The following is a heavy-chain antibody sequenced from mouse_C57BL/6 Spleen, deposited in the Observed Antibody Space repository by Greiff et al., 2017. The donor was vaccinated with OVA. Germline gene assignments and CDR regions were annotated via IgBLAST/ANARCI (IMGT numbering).Heavy chain of an antibody. CDR3: ARRAVPTDYAMDY. D-gene: IGHD6-1*01. Sequence: VQLQQPGAELVKPGASVKMSCKASGYTFTSYWITWVKQRPGQGLEWIGDIYPGSGSTNYNEKFKSKATLTVDTSSSTAYMQLSSLTSKDSAVYYCARRAVPTDYAMDYWGQGTSVTVSS. V-gene: IGHV1-55*01. CDR1: GYTFTSYW. J-gene: IGHJ4*01. CDR2: IYPGSGST.